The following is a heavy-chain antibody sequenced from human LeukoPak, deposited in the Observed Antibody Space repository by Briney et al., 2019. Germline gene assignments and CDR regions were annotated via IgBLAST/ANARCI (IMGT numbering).Heavy chain of an antibody. CDR2: INPNSGGT. D-gene: IGHD1-26*01. CDR3: ARDSSVGATSTTNFDY. CDR1: GYTFTGYY. V-gene: IGHV1-2*04. Sequence: ASVKVSCKASGYTFTGYYMHWVRQAPGQGLEWMGWINPNSGGTNYAQKFQGWVTMTRDTSISTAYMELSRLRSDDTAVYYCARDSSVGATSTTNFDYWGQGTLVTVSS. J-gene: IGHJ4*02.